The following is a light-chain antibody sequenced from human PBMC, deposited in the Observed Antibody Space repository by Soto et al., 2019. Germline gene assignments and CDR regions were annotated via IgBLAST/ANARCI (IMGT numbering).Light chain of an antibody. CDR3: QQSYTTPQT. CDR1: QSIASY. Sequence: DIQMTQSPSSLSASVGDRITITCRASQSIASYLHWYQQKPGKATKLLIYAASRLQSGGQSRFSGSGSGTHFPLTISSLQVEDFATYYCQQSYTTPQTFGQGTKVEIK. CDR2: AAS. J-gene: IGKJ1*01. V-gene: IGKV1-39*01.